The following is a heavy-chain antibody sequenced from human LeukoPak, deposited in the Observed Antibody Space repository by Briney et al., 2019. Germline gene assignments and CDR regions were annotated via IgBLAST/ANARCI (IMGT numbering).Heavy chain of an antibody. CDR2: FDPEDGET. Sequence: ASVKVSCKVSGYTLTELSMHWVRQAPGKGLEWMGGFDPEDGETIYAQKFQGRVTMTEDTSTDTAYMELSSLRSEDTAVYYCATGVVVPAAIALFDYWGQGTLVTVSS. D-gene: IGHD2-2*02. V-gene: IGHV1-24*01. CDR1: GYTLTELS. CDR3: ATGVVVPAAIALFDY. J-gene: IGHJ4*02.